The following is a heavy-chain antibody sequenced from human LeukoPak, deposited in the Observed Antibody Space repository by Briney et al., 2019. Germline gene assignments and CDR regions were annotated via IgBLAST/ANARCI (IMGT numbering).Heavy chain of an antibody. Sequence: GGSLRLSCVALGFTFTDHPMNWVRQAPGKGREWISYIGGDGIAFYADSVKGRFTASKDDARKSMYLQMNSLRVEDTAVYYCAKDRANWAIDDWGQGTQVTVSS. CDR2: IGGDGIA. CDR3: AKDRANWAIDD. V-gene: IGHV3-69-1*01. J-gene: IGHJ4*02. D-gene: IGHD3-16*01. CDR1: GFTFTDHP.